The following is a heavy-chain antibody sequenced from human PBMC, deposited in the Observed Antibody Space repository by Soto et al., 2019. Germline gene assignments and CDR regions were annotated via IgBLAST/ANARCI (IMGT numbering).Heavy chain of an antibody. CDR2: SYFTGAT. CDR3: ARERTPRSGFDS. CDR1: GGSITGFY. Sequence: QVQLQESRPGLVKPSDTLSLTCSVSGGSITGFYWSWIRQSPGKGLEWIGCSYFTGATSYNPSLKSRVSISVDTSKNQFFLNLRSVTAADTAVYYCARERTPRSGFDSWGQGALVTVAP. J-gene: IGHJ4*02. V-gene: IGHV4-59*01. D-gene: IGHD1-26*01.